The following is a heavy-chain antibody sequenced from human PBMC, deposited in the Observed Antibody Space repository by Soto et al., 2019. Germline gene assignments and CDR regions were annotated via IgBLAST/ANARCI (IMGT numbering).Heavy chain of an antibody. CDR1: GYTFTSYY. V-gene: IGHV1-46*01. CDR2: INPSGGST. D-gene: IGHD6-19*01. J-gene: IGHJ4*02. CDR3: ARDLKDAPGYSSGYGLDY. Sequence: ASVKVSCKASGYTFTSYYMHWVRQAPGQGLEWMGIINPSGGSTSYAQKFQGRVTMTRDTSTSTVYMELSSLRSEDTAVYYCARDLKDAPGYSSGYGLDYWGQGTLVTVYS.